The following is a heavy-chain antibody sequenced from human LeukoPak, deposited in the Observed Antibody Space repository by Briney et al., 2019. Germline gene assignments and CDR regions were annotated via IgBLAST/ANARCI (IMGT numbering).Heavy chain of an antibody. CDR3: AKVVQYTASTGTGLDY. CDR1: GFTFSNYG. D-gene: IGHD6-13*01. V-gene: IGHV3-33*06. Sequence: GGSLRLSCAASGFTFSNYGMHWVRQAPGKGLDWVAVIWYDGSYKYYADSVKGRFTISRDNSKNTLYLQMNSLRAEDTAVYYCAKVVQYTASTGTGLDYWGKGTLVTVSS. CDR2: IWYDGSYK. J-gene: IGHJ4*02.